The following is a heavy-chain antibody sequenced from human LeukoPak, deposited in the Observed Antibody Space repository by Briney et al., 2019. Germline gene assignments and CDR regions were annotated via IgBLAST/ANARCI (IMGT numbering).Heavy chain of an antibody. Sequence: SETLSLTCTVSGGSISSGGYYWSWIRQPPGKGLEWIGYTYYNGNTKYNPSLKSRVTTSVDTSKNQFSLRVRSVTAAETAVYFFARDYGGKFDYWGQGTLVTVSS. D-gene: IGHD4-23*01. CDR1: GGSISSGGYY. J-gene: IGHJ4*02. CDR2: TYYNGNT. V-gene: IGHV4-61*08. CDR3: ARDYGGKFDY.